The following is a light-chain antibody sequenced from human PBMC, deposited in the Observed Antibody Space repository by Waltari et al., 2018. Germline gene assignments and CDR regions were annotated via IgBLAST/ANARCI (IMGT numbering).Light chain of an antibody. Sequence: DIQLTQSPSFLSASVGDRVTITCRASQGANSYLAWFQQKPGKAPKVLVFGASTLQSGVPSRFSGSGFGTEFTLTISSLQPDDLATYHCQHYSSYLYTFGQGTKLEIK. CDR1: QGANSY. CDR3: QHYSSYLYT. J-gene: IGKJ2*01. V-gene: IGKV1-9*01. CDR2: GAS.